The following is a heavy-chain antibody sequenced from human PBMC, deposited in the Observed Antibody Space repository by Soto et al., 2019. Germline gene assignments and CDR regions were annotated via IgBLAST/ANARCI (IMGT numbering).Heavy chain of an antibody. CDR2: IYYSGST. J-gene: IGHJ5*02. CDR3: ARPQTSHSSGLSRWFDP. V-gene: IGHV4-39*01. CDR1: GGSISSSSYY. D-gene: IGHD3-22*01. Sequence: PSETLSLTCTVSGGSISSSSYYWGWIRQPPGRGLEWIGSIYYSGSTYYNPSLKSRVTISVDTSKNQFSLKLSSVTAADTAVYYCARPQTSHSSGLSRWFDPWGQGTLVTVSS.